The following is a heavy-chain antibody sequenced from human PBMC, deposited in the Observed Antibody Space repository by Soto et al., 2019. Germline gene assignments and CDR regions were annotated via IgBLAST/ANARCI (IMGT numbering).Heavy chain of an antibody. CDR2: ITARGDRI. D-gene: IGHD3-3*01. J-gene: IGHJ4*02. V-gene: IGHV3-48*03. Sequence: EGSLRLSCAASGFTFSSYEMNWVRQAPGKGLEWLSFITARGDRIYYADSVKGRFTISRDNAKNSLYLQMSSLRAEDTAVYYCARFWSDYWGQGTRVTVSS. CDR3: ARFWSDY. CDR1: GFTFSSYE.